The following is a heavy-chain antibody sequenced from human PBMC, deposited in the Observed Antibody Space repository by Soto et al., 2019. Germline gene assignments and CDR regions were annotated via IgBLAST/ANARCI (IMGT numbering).Heavy chain of an antibody. Sequence: QLHLVQSGAEVKKAGSSVKVSCKASGGTVSSYAITWVRQAPGKGLEWMGVFIPIFVSAHYAPKFQGRITITADESTSTAYMELSGITSEDTAIYYCARDVSSDTTGFRGYDLWGQGTQGTVS. CDR2: FIPIFVSA. CDR1: GGTVSSYA. CDR3: ARDVSSDTTGFRGYDL. J-gene: IGHJ4*02. D-gene: IGHD3-10*01. V-gene: IGHV1-69*01.